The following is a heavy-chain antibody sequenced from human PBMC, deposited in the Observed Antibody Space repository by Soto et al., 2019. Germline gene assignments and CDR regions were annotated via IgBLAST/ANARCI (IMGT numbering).Heavy chain of an antibody. V-gene: IGHV4-34*01. CDR2: INHSGST. CDR1: GGSFSGYY. Sequence: PSETLSLTCAVYGGSFSGYYWSWIRQPPGKGLEWIGEINHSGSTNYNPSLKSRVTISVDTSKNQFSLKLSSVTAADTAVYYCARGLLSSSFLDYWGQGTLVTVSS. CDR3: ARGLLSSSFLDY. J-gene: IGHJ4*02. D-gene: IGHD6-13*01.